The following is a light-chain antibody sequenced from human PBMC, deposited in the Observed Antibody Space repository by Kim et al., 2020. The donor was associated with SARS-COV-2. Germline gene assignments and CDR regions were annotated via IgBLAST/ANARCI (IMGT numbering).Light chain of an antibody. CDR1: NIGGKS. V-gene: IGLV3-21*04. CDR3: QVWDSDNLHRV. Sequence: SYELTQPPSVSVAPGKTASLTCGGDNIGGKSVQWYQQKPGQAPVLVIYYDTDRPSGIPERFSGSNSGNTATLTISRVEAGDEADYYCQVWDSDNLHRVFG. J-gene: IGLJ3*02. CDR2: YDT.